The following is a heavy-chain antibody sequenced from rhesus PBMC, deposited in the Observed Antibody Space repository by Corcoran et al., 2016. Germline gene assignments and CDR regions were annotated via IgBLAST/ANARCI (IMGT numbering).Heavy chain of an antibody. J-gene: IGHJ4*01. Sequence: EVQLVQSGAAVKRPGESLKISCQTSGFNFSNYWISWVRQMPGKGLEWMGAIDPSDSETRYNPTFQGQVTISADKSISTAYLQWSRLKASDTATYYCAKGIGSFVFDYWGQGVLVTVSS. CDR1: GFNFSNYW. V-gene: IGHV5-20*01. CDR2: IDPSDSET. D-gene: IGHD4-4*01. CDR3: AKGIGSFVFDY.